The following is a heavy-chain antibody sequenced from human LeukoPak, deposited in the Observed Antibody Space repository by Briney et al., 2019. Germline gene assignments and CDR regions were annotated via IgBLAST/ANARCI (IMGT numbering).Heavy chain of an antibody. CDR3: ARGGDYVWGSYRYTRYFDY. Sequence: GESLKISCQGSGYSFTSYWIGWVRQMPGKGLEWMGTIYSGDSDTRYSPSFQGQVTISADKSISTAYLQWSSLKASDTAMYYCARGGDYVWGSYRYTRYFDYWGQGTLVTVSS. J-gene: IGHJ4*02. V-gene: IGHV5-51*01. CDR1: GYSFTSYW. D-gene: IGHD3-16*02. CDR2: IYSGDSDT.